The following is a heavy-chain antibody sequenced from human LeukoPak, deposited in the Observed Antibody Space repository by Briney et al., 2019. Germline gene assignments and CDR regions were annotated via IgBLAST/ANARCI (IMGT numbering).Heavy chain of an antibody. CDR3: AKDGSRGGAVAGPVDY. V-gene: IGHV3-23*01. CDR2: ISGSGGST. D-gene: IGHD6-19*01. Sequence: GGSLRLSCAASGFTFSSYAMSWVRQAPGKGLEWVSAISGSGGSTYYADSVKGRFTISRDNSKNTLYLQMNSLTAEHTAVYYCAKDGSRGGAVAGPVDYWGQGTLVTVSS. CDR1: GFTFSSYA. J-gene: IGHJ4*02.